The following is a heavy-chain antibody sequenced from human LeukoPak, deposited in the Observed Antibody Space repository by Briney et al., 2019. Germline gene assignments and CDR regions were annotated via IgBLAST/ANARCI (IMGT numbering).Heavy chain of an antibody. CDR3: AKYPASGGYFDY. Sequence: PGGSLRLSCAASGFTFSTYSMSWVRLAPGKGLEWVSGISGSGANTYYADSVKGRFTISRDNSKNTLYLQMNSLRAEDTAVFYCAKYPASGGYFDYSGQGTLVTVSS. V-gene: IGHV3-23*01. CDR1: GFTFSTYS. J-gene: IGHJ4*02. D-gene: IGHD6-13*01. CDR2: ISGSGANT.